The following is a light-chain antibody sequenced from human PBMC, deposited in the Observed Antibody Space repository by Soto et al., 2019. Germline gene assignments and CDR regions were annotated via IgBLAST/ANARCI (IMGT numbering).Light chain of an antibody. Sequence: EIVLTQSPATLSLSPGERATLSCRASQSVSSHLAWYQHKPGQAPRLLIYDASDRATGIPGRFSGSGSGTDFTLTISSLEPEDFAVYYCQQRSNWPPWTCGQGTKVEIK. CDR3: QQRSNWPPWT. V-gene: IGKV3-11*01. J-gene: IGKJ1*01. CDR1: QSVSSH. CDR2: DAS.